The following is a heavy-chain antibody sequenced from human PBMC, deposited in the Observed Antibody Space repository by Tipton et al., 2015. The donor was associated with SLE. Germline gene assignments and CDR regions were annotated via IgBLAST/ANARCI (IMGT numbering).Heavy chain of an antibody. CDR3: ARDAYCSGGSCYGFDS. CDR1: GGSISSSSYY. D-gene: IGHD2-15*01. Sequence: TLSLTCTVSGGSISSSSYYWGWIRQPPGKGLEWIGYIYYREGTNYSPSLKSRVTISLDASKNQFSLTVSSVTAADTAVYHCARDAYCSGGSCYGFDSWGPGTLVAVSS. CDR2: IYYREGT. V-gene: IGHV4-61*05. J-gene: IGHJ4*02.